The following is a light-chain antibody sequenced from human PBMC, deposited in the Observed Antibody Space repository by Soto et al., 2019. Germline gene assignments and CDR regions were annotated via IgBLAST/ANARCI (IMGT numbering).Light chain of an antibody. J-gene: IGKJ1*01. CDR3: MQALQSPRT. V-gene: IGKV2-28*01. Sequence: DIVMTQSPLALPVNPGKPSSISCRSSESLLHSNGYHYVDWYLTKPGQSPQLLSELGSNRSSGVPDRVSGSGECKDWTRKSSRVEAEDGGVDDCMQALQSPRTVGQGAKVEIK. CDR2: LGS. CDR1: ESLLHSNGYHY.